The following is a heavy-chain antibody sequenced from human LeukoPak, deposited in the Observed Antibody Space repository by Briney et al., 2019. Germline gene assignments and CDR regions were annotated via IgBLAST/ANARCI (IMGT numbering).Heavy chain of an antibody. D-gene: IGHD6-13*01. J-gene: IGHJ4*02. CDR2: VSGGGDRT. CDR1: GFTISTYG. V-gene: IGHV3-23*01. Sequence: GGSLRLSCATSGFTISTYGMSWVRQAPGKRLEWVSSVSGGGDRTYYADSVKGRFTISRDNSKNTLYLQMNSLRAEDTAVYYCAKEGVGGAAGVSYHNDYWGLGTLVTVSS. CDR3: AKEGVGGAAGVSYHNDY.